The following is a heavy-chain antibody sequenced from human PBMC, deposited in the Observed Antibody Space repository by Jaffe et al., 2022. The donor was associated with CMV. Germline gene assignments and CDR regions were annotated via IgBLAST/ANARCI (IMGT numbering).Heavy chain of an antibody. CDR1: GYSFTSYW. D-gene: IGHD1-26*01. Sequence: EVQLVQSGAEVKKPGESLRISCKGSGYSFTSYWISWVRQMPGKGLEWMGRIDPSDSYTNYSPSFQGHVTISADKSISTAYLQWSSLKASDTAMYYCARIPYSGSLRYYFDYWGQGTLVTVSS. J-gene: IGHJ4*02. V-gene: IGHV5-10-1*03. CDR3: ARIPYSGSLRYYFDY. CDR2: IDPSDSYT.